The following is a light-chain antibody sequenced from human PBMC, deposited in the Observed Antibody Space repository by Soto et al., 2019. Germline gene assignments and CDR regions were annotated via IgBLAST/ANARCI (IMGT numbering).Light chain of an antibody. CDR3: QSYYSDYHRV. CDR2: EDS. Sequence: NFMLTQPHSVSESPGKTVTISCTASSGSIASNYVQWYQQRPGSAPTTVIYEDSQRPSGVPDRFSGSIDSSSNSASLTISGLKVEDEADYYCQSYYSDYHRVFGGGTKVTVL. J-gene: IGLJ2*01. V-gene: IGLV6-57*02. CDR1: SGSIASNY.